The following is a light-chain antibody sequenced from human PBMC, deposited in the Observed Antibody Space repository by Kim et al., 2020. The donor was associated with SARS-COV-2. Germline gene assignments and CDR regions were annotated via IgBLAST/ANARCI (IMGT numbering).Light chain of an antibody. CDR1: VFWDKY. CDR3: QAWDSSTVV. CDR2: QDS. V-gene: IGLV3-1*01. Sequence: SVSPGQTASITCSGDVFWDKYACWYQQCSVQPPVLVIYQDSKRPSGIPERFSGSNSGNTATLTISGTQAMDEADYYCQAWDSSTVVFGGGTQLTVL. J-gene: IGLJ2*01.